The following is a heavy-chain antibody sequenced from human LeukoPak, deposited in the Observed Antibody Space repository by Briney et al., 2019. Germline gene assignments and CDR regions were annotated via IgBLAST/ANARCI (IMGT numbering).Heavy chain of an antibody. CDR2: ICHSGST. CDR1: GGYISGYC. Sequence: SETLSLTCTVSGGYISGYCWDWIRQPPGKGLEWIGYICHSGSTNSNPSLKSRVTLSVDTSKNQFSLRLTSLTAADTAVYFCAREMTYTGGWGPFDYWGPGALLTVSS. D-gene: IGHD6-19*01. CDR3: AREMTYTGGWGPFDY. J-gene: IGHJ4*02. V-gene: IGHV4-59*01.